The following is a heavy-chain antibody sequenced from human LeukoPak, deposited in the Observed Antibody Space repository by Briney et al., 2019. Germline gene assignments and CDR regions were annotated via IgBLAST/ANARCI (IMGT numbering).Heavy chain of an antibody. J-gene: IGHJ4*02. CDR1: GFTFDDHG. Sequence: GGSLRLSCAASGFTFDDHGMSWVRQAPGKGLEWVSGINWNGDDTHYADSVKGRFTISRDNAKNSLYLQMNGLRAEDTALYHCARVGQWFGELYYFDSWGQGTVVTVSS. CDR2: INWNGDDT. D-gene: IGHD3-10*01. CDR3: ARVGQWFGELYYFDS. V-gene: IGHV3-20*01.